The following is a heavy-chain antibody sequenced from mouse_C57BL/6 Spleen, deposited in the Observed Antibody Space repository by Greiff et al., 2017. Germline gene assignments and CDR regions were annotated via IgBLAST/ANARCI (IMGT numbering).Heavy chain of an antibody. Sequence: QVQLQQPGTELVKPGASVKLSCKASGYTFTSYWMHWVKQRLGQGLEWIGNINPSNGGTNYNEKFKSKATLTVDKSSSTAYMQLSSLTSEDSAVYYCARERVLTTEFAYWGQGTLVTVSA. J-gene: IGHJ3*01. D-gene: IGHD1-1*01. CDR1: GYTFTSYW. V-gene: IGHV1-53*01. CDR2: INPSNGGT. CDR3: ARERVLTTEFAY.